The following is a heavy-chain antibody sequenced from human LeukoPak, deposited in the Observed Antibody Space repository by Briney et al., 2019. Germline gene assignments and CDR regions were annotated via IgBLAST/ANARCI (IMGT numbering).Heavy chain of an antibody. CDR3: ARRLAYCGGDCYSFAFDI. D-gene: IGHD2-21*02. CDR1: GFTFSSYW. V-gene: IGHV3-74*01. CDR2: INSDGSST. Sequence: GGSLRLSCAASGFTFSSYWMHWVRQAPGKGLVWVSRINSDGSSTSYADSVKGRFTISRDNAKNTLYLQMNSLRAEGTAVYYCARRLAYCGGDCYSFAFDIWGQGTMVTVSS. J-gene: IGHJ3*02.